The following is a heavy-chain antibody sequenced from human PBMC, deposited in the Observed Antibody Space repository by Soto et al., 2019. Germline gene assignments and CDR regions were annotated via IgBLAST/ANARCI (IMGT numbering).Heavy chain of an antibody. D-gene: IGHD2-2*01. Sequence: GGSLRLSCAASGFTFSSYGMHWVRQAPGKGLEWVAVISYDGSNKYYADSVKGRFTISRDNSKNTLYLQMNSLRAEDTAVYYCARPAVHLDSTPALDIWGQGTMVTVSS. J-gene: IGHJ3*02. CDR2: ISYDGSNK. V-gene: IGHV3-33*08. CDR1: GFTFSSYG. CDR3: ARPAVHLDSTPALDI.